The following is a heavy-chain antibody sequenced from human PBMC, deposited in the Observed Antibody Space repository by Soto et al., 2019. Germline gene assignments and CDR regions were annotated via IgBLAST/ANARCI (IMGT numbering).Heavy chain of an antibody. CDR2: ISWNSGSI. V-gene: IGHV3-9*01. CDR3: AKGSHLGDLSLGDYFDY. CDR1: GFTFDDYA. Sequence: EVQLVESGGGLVQPGRSLRLSCAASGFTFDDYAMHWVRQAPGKGLEWVSGISWNSGSIGYADSVKGRFTISRDNAKNSLYMQMNSLRAEDTALYYCAKGSHLGDLSLGDYFDYWGQGTLVTVSS. D-gene: IGHD3-16*02. J-gene: IGHJ4*01.